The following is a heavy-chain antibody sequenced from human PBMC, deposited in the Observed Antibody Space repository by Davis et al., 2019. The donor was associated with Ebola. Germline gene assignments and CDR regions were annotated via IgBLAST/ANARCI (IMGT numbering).Heavy chain of an antibody. V-gene: IGHV3-74*01. Sequence: GESLKISCAVSGFTFSSYRMHWVRQVPGTGLVWVSRINRDGSSTNYADSVKGRFTISRDNAKNSLYLQMNSLRTEDTALYYCTREAWSGWYYFDSWGQGTLVTVSS. CDR2: INRDGSST. CDR3: TREAWSGWYYFDS. D-gene: IGHD6-19*01. CDR1: GFTFSSYR. J-gene: IGHJ4*02.